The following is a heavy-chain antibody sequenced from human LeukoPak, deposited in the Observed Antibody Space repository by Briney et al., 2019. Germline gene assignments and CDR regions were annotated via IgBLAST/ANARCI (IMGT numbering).Heavy chain of an antibody. CDR2: INHSGST. CDR1: GGSFSGYY. CDR3: ARNRLGYCSSTSCPNYYYYYMDV. J-gene: IGHJ6*03. Sequence: PSETLSLTCAVYGGSFSGYYWSWIRQPPGKGLEWIGEINHSGSTNYNPSLKSRVTISVDTSKNQFSLKLSSVTAADTAVYYCARNRLGYCSSTSCPNYYYYYMDVWGKGTTVTVSS. V-gene: IGHV4-34*01. D-gene: IGHD2-2*01.